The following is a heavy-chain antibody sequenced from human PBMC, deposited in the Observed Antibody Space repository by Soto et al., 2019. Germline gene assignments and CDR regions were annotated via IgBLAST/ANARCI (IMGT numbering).Heavy chain of an antibody. J-gene: IGHJ4*02. V-gene: IGHV1-58*02. CDR3: GADEVDHFDTSGYYYLAY. CDR1: GFTFSTSA. CDR2: IVVGSGDA. Sequence: SVKVSCKASGFTFSTSAIQWVRQARGQHLEWMGWIVVGSGDANYAQKFQERVTITRDMSTSTVYMELSSLTSEDTAVYYCGADEVDHFDTSGYYYLAYWGPGTPVTVS. D-gene: IGHD3-22*01.